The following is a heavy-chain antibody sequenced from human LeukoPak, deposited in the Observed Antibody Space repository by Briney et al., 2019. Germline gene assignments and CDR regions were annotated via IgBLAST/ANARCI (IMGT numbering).Heavy chain of an antibody. CDR2: INPNSGGT. V-gene: IGHV1-2*02. Sequence: ASVKVSCKASGYSFTAYYIHWVRQAPGQGLEWMGWINPNSGGTNYAQKFQGRVTMTRDMSTSTVYMELSRLRSDDTAVYYCARDLIVVVNPKPEYFQHWGQGTLVTVSS. J-gene: IGHJ1*01. CDR1: GYSFTAYY. CDR3: ARDLIVVVNPKPEYFQH. D-gene: IGHD3-22*01.